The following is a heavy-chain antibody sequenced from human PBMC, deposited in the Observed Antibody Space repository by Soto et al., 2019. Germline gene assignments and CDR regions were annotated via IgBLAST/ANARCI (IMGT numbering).Heavy chain of an antibody. D-gene: IGHD2-15*01. J-gene: IGHJ4*02. CDR3: ASLGYCSGGSCY. Sequence: QVQLVESGGGVVQPGRSLRLSCAASGFTFSSYGMHWVRQAPGKGLEWVAVIWYDGSNKYYADSVKGRFTISRDNSKNTLYLQMNSLRAEDPAVYYCASLGYCSGGSCYWGQGTLVTVSS. CDR1: GFTFSSYG. V-gene: IGHV3-33*01. CDR2: IWYDGSNK.